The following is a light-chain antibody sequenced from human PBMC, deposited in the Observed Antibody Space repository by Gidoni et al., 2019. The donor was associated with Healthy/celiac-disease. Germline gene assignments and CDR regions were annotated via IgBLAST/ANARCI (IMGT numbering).Light chain of an antibody. Sequence: DIQMTQSPSPLSASVGDRVTITCQASQDISNYLNWYQQKPGKAPKLLIYDASNLETGVPSRFSGGGSGTDFTFTISSLQPEDIATYYCQQYDKLPYTFXXXTKLEIK. V-gene: IGKV1-33*01. CDR2: DAS. CDR3: QQYDKLPYT. CDR1: QDISNY. J-gene: IGKJ2*01.